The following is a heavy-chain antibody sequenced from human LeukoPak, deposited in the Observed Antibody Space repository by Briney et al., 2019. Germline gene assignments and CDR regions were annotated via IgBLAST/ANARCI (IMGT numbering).Heavy chain of an antibody. J-gene: IGHJ6*02. CDR1: GGSISSYY. Sequence: SETLSLTCTVSGGSISSYYWSWIRQPPGKGLEWIGYIYYSGSTNYNPSLKSRVTISVDTSKNQFSLKLSSVTAADTAVYYCARSDCSSTSCYNPYYYYYGMDVWGQETTVTVSS. D-gene: IGHD2-2*02. CDR2: IYYSGST. V-gene: IGHV4-59*01. CDR3: ARSDCSSTSCYNPYYYYYGMDV.